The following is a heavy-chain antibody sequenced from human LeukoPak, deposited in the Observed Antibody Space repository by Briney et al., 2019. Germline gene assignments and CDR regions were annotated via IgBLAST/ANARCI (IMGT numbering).Heavy chain of an antibody. D-gene: IGHD3-22*01. V-gene: IGHV3-21*01. CDR2: ISSSSSYI. CDR1: GFTFSSYS. Sequence: GGSLRLSCAASGFTFSSYSMNWVRQAPGKGLEWVSSISSSSSYIYYADSVKGRFTISRDNSKNTLYLQMNSLRAEDTAVYYCAGDRYYYDSSGYYGYWGQGTLVTVSS. J-gene: IGHJ4*02. CDR3: AGDRYYYDSSGYYGY.